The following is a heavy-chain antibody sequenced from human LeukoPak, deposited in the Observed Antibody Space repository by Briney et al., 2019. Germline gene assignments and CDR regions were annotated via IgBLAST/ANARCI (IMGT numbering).Heavy chain of an antibody. D-gene: IGHD3-10*01. CDR3: ARASYGSGSYSPDY. CDR2: INPNSGGT. V-gene: IGHV1-2*02. Sequence: ASVKVSCKASGYTFTGYYMHWVRQAPGQGLEWMGWINPNSGGTNYAQKFQGRVTMTRDTSISTVYMELSRLRSDDTAVYYCARASYGSGSYSPDYWGQGTLVTVSS. CDR1: GYTFTGYY. J-gene: IGHJ4*02.